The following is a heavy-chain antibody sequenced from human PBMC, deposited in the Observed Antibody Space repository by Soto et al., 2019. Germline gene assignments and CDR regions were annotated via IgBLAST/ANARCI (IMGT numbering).Heavy chain of an antibody. Sequence: GGSLRLSCAASGFTFSSYSMNWVRQAPGKGLEWVSSISSSSSYIYYADSVKGRFTISRDNAKNSLYLQMNSLRAEDTAVYYCAREVNGYCSGGSCYPGAYYFDYWGQGTLVTVSS. J-gene: IGHJ4*02. CDR2: ISSSSSYI. CDR3: AREVNGYCSGGSCYPGAYYFDY. D-gene: IGHD2-15*01. V-gene: IGHV3-21*01. CDR1: GFTFSSYS.